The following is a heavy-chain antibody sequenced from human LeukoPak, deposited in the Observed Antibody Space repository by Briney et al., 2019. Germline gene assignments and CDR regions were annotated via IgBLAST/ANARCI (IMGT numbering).Heavy chain of an antibody. D-gene: IGHD1-26*01. J-gene: IGHJ4*02. Sequence: PSETLSLTCAVYGGSFSGYYWSWIRQPPGKGLEWIGEINHSGSTNYNPSLKSRVTISVDTSKNQFSLKLSSVTAADTAVYYCARAGYEWELLAPNYFDYWGQGTLVTVSS. CDR1: GGSFSGYY. CDR2: INHSGST. V-gene: IGHV4-34*01. CDR3: ARAGYEWELLAPNYFDY.